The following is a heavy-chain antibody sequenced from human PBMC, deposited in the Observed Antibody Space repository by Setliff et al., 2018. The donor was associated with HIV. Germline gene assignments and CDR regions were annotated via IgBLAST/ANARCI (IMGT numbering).Heavy chain of an antibody. CDR1: GGTFSSYV. J-gene: IGHJ6*03. CDR2: AIPMLGIA. CDR3: ARGRVLRGYYYYYMDV. D-gene: IGHD3-3*01. V-gene: IGHV1-69*10. Sequence: SVKVSCKASGGTFSSYVINWVRQAPGQGLEWMGGAIPMLGIANHVHKFQGRVTITADKSTSTAYMELNSLRSEDTAVYYCARGRVLRGYYYYYMDVWGKGTTVTVSS.